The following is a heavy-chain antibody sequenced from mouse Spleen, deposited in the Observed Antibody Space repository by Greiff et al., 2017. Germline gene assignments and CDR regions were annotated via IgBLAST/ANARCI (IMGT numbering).Heavy chain of an antibody. Sequence: QVQLQQSGAELAKPGASVKLSCKASGYTFTSYWMHWVKQRPGQGLEWIGYINPSSGYTKYTQKFKDKATLTADKSSSTAYMQLSSLTYEDSAVYYCAKGVLLRQSMDYWGQGTSVTVSS. CDR3: AKGVLLRQSMDY. CDR2: INPSSGYT. D-gene: IGHD1-1*01. V-gene: IGHV1-7*01. CDR1: GYTFTSYW. J-gene: IGHJ4*01.